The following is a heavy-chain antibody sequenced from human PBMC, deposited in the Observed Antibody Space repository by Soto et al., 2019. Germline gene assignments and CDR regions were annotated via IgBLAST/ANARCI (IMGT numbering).Heavy chain of an antibody. CDR2: ISAYNGNT. CDR3: ARGGGYYYHYYGMDV. V-gene: IGHV1-18*04. CDR1: GYTFTSYG. J-gene: IGHJ6*02. Sequence: ASVKVSCKASGYTFTSYGISWVRQAPGQGLEWMGWISAYNGNTNYAQKLQGRVTMTTDASTSTAYMGLRSLRSDDTAVYYCARGGGYYYHYYGMDVWGQGTTVTVSS. D-gene: IGHD2-15*01.